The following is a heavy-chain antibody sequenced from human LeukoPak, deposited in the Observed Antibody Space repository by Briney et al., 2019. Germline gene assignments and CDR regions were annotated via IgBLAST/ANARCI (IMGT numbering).Heavy chain of an antibody. CDR2: IIPILGIA. CDR3: ARDTYYYDSSDDY. D-gene: IGHD3-22*01. V-gene: IGHV1-69*04. Sequence: SVKVSCKASGGTFSSYTISWVRQAPGQGLEWMGRIIPILGIANYAQKFQGRVTITADKSTSTAYMELSSLRSEDTAVYYCARDTYYYDSSDDYWGQGTLVTVSS. J-gene: IGHJ4*02. CDR1: GGTFSSYT.